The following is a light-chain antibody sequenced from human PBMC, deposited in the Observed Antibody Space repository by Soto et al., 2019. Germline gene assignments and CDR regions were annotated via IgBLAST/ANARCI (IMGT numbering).Light chain of an antibody. V-gene: IGKV3-20*01. CDR3: QQYGNSPLT. CDR2: GAS. J-gene: IGKJ5*01. Sequence: EIVMTQSPATLSVSPGERATLSFRASQSVSSHLAWYQQKPGQAPRLLIYGASSRATGIPDRFSGSGSGTDFTLIIRRLEPEDFAVYYCQQYGNSPLTFGQGTRLEIK. CDR1: QSVSSH.